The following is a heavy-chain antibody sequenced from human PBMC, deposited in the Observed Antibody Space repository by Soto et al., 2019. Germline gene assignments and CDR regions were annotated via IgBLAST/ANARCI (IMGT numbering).Heavy chain of an antibody. D-gene: IGHD6-13*01. CDR2: IWYDGSNK. V-gene: IGHV3-33*01. Sequence: PGGSLRLSCAASGFTFSSYGMHWVRQAPGKGLEWVAVIWYDGSNKYYADSVKGRFTISRDNSKNTLYLQMNSLRAEDTAVYYCARGPYSSSHIVPLGYYDYWGQGTLVTVS. J-gene: IGHJ4*02. CDR3: ARGPYSSSHIVPLGYYDY. CDR1: GFTFSSYG.